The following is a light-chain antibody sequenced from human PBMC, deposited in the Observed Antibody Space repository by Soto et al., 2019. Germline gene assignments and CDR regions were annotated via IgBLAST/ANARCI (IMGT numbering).Light chain of an antibody. Sequence: VLTQPPSASGTPGQRVTISCSGSSSNIGSNYVYWYQQLPGTAPKLLIYSNNQRPSGVPDRFSGSKSGTSAPLAISGLRSEDEADYYCAAWDDSLSGYVFGTGTKV. CDR1: SSNIGSNY. V-gene: IGLV1-47*02. CDR2: SNN. J-gene: IGLJ1*01. CDR3: AAWDDSLSGYV.